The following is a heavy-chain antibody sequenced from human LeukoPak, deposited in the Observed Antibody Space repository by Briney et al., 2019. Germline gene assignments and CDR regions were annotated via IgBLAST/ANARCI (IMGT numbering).Heavy chain of an antibody. J-gene: IGHJ4*02. Sequence: GGSLRLSCAASGFTFSSYAMSWVRQARGKGVGWESAISGGGGSTYYADCVKGRFTIHRDNSKITLYLQMNSLRAEDTAVYYCAKGGVAVAGFDYWGQGTLVTVSS. V-gene: IGHV3-23*01. CDR2: ISGGGGST. CDR3: AKGGVAVAGFDY. CDR1: GFTFSSYA. D-gene: IGHD6-19*01.